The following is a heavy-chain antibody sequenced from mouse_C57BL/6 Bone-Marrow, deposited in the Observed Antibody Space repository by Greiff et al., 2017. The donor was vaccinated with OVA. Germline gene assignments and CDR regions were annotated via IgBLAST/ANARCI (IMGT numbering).Heavy chain of an antibody. D-gene: IGHD5-1*01. CDR2: IDPSDSYT. CDR1: GYTFTSYW. Sequence: VQLQQPGAELVKPGASVKLSCKASGYTFTSYWMQWVKQRPGQGLEWIGEIDPSDSYTNYNQKFKGKATLTGDTSSSTAYMQLSSLTSEDSAVYYCARLEDLPWFAYWGQGTLVTVSA. CDR3: ARLEDLPWFAY. V-gene: IGHV1-50*01. J-gene: IGHJ3*01.